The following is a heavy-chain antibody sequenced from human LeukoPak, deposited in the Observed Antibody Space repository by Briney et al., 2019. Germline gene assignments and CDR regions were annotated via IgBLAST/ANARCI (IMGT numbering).Heavy chain of an antibody. Sequence: SETPSLTCTVSGGSLSSYYWSWIRQPAGKGLEWIGRIYTSGSTNYNPSLTSRVTMSVDTSKNQFSLKLSSVTAADTAVYYCARDDVGATQLLRFGYWGQGTLVTVSS. J-gene: IGHJ4*02. V-gene: IGHV4-4*07. CDR2: IYTSGST. CDR3: ARDDVGATQLLRFGY. CDR1: GGSLSSYY. D-gene: IGHD1-26*01.